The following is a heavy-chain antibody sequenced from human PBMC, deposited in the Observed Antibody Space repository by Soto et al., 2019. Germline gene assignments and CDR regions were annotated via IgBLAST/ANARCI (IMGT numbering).Heavy chain of an antibody. V-gene: IGHV3-23*01. CDR3: ANWYYYDSRHRKYFDY. J-gene: IGHJ4*02. D-gene: IGHD3-22*01. CDR2: VSGSGVTT. CDR1: GFTFSSYA. Sequence: EVQLLESGGGLVQPGGSVRLSCAASGFTFSSYAMSWVRQAPGKGLEWVSAVSGSGVTTYYADSVKGGFTSFRVNYNNTVYLQMTSLRVEATAVYYYANWYYYDSRHRKYFDYWGQGTMVIVSS.